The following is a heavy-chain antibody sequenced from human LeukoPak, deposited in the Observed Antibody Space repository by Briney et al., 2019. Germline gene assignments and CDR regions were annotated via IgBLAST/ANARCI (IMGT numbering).Heavy chain of an antibody. CDR1: GDSISSSSYH. CDR3: AIYSNSAAGY. V-gene: IGHV4-39*01. J-gene: IGHJ4*02. D-gene: IGHD6-6*01. CDR2: IYYTGTT. Sequence: SETLSLTCTVSGDSISSSSYHGGWIRQPPGKGLEWIGTIYYTGTTYYNPSLKSRVTISVDTSKNQFSLTLNSVTAADTAVYYCAIYSNSAAGYWGQGALVTVSS.